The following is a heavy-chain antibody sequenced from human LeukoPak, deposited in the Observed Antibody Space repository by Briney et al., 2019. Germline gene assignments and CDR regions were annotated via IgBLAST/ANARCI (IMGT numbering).Heavy chain of an antibody. Sequence: PGGSLRLSCVASGFTFSGYAMSWVRQAPGKGLQWVTGITGNGESTYYIDSVKGRFTISRDNSKNTLYVQMNNLRAEDTALYYCAKRDHYDTSGYASLFDQWGQGTLVTVSS. CDR2: ITGNGEST. J-gene: IGHJ4*02. V-gene: IGHV3-23*01. CDR1: GFTFSGYA. D-gene: IGHD3-22*01. CDR3: AKRDHYDTSGYASLFDQ.